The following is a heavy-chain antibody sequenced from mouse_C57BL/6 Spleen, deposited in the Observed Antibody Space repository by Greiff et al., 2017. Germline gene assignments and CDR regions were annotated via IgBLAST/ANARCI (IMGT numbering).Heavy chain of an antibody. D-gene: IGHD1-1*02. CDR3: ARRRANGGSLFDY. J-gene: IGHJ2*01. Sequence: VQLQQPGAELVMPGASVKLSCKASGYTFTSYWMHWVKQRPGQGLEWIGEIDPSDSDTNYNQKFKGKSTLTVDKSSSTAYMQLSSLTSADSAVYYCARRRANGGSLFDYWGQGTTLTVSS. V-gene: IGHV1-69*01. CDR2: IDPSDSDT. CDR1: GYTFTSYW.